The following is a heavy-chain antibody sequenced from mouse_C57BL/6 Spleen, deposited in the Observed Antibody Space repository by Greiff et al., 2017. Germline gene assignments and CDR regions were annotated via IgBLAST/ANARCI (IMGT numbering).Heavy chain of an antibody. CDR1: GYTFTSYW. CDR3: ARGYYGSNSHFDY. Sequence: VKVVESGAELAKPGASVKLSCKASGYTFTSYWMHWVKQRPGQGLEWIGYINPSSGYTKYNQKFKDKATLTADKSSSTAYMQLSSLTYEDSAVYYCARGYYGSNSHFDYWGQGTTLTVSS. V-gene: IGHV1-7*01. J-gene: IGHJ2*01. D-gene: IGHD1-1*01. CDR2: INPSSGYT.